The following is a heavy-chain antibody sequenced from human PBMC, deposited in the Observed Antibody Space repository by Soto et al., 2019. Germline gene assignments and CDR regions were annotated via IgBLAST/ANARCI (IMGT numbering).Heavy chain of an antibody. V-gene: IGHV4-61*01. CDR3: ARDQRVATIRFFDY. J-gene: IGHJ4*02. CDR2: IYYSGST. Sequence: SETLSLTCTVSGGSVSSGSYYWSWIRQPPGKGLEWIGYIYYSGSTNYNPSLKSRVTISVDTSKNQFSLKLSSVTAADTAVYYCARDQRVATIRFFDYWGQGTLVTVSS. D-gene: IGHD5-12*01. CDR1: GGSVSSGSYY.